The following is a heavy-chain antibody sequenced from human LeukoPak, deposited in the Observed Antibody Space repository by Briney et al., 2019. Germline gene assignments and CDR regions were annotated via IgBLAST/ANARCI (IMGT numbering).Heavy chain of an antibody. J-gene: IGHJ3*02. Sequence: SETLSLICSVSRGSISSSNNYWGWIRQPPGKGLEWIGNIYYSGTTYYNPSLPSLKSRVTILVDTSKNQFSLKLRSVTAADTAVYYCARVSGITMIVVLQSDAFDIWGQGTLVTVSS. CDR3: ARVSGITMIVVLQSDAFDI. D-gene: IGHD3-22*01. CDR2: IYYSGTT. V-gene: IGHV4-39*07. CDR1: RGSISSSNNY.